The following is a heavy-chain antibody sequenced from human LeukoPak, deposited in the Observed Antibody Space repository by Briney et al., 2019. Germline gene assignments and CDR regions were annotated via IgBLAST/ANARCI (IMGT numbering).Heavy chain of an antibody. V-gene: IGHV3-23*01. J-gene: IGHJ4*02. D-gene: IGHD3-3*01. CDR3: GLLRFLSMAVYA. CDR1: GFTFSSYG. Sequence: GGSLRLSCAASGFTFSSYGMGWVRQAPGKGLEWVSAISGSGGSTYYADSVKGRFTISRDNSKNTLYLQMNSLRADDTAVYYCGLLRFLSMAVYAWGQGTLVTVSS. CDR2: ISGSGGST.